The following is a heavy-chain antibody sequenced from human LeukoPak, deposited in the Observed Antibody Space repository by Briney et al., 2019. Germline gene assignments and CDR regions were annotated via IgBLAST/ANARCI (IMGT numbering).Heavy chain of an antibody. CDR3: ARAYDSSGYYYPRFDY. CDR1: GGSISSSSYY. Sequence: SETLSLTCTVSGGSISSSSYYWGWIRQSPGKGLEWIGSIFYSGSTYYNPSLKSRVTISIDTSENQFSLKLSSVTAADTAVYYCARAYDSSGYYYPRFDYWGQGTLVTVSS. CDR2: IFYSGST. V-gene: IGHV4-39*01. J-gene: IGHJ4*02. D-gene: IGHD3-22*01.